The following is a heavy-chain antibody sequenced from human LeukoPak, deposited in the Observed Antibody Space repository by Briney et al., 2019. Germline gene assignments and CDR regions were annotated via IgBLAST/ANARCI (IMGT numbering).Heavy chain of an antibody. Sequence: PSETLSLTCTVSGGSISSGSYYWSWIRQPAGKGLEWIGRIYTSGSTNYNPSLKSRVTISVDTSKNQFSLKLSSVTAADTAVYYCARGRLRVTIFGPYNWFDPWGQGTLVTVSS. CDR3: ARGRLRVTIFGPYNWFDP. CDR1: GGSISSGSYY. J-gene: IGHJ5*02. D-gene: IGHD3-3*01. V-gene: IGHV4-61*02. CDR2: IYTSGST.